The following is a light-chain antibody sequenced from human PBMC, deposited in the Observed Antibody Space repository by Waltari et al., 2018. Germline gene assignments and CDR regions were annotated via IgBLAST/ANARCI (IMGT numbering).Light chain of an antibody. J-gene: IGKJ1*01. CDR2: DAS. V-gene: IGKV3-20*01. CDR3: QMYVRLPVT. Sequence: TLSCRASQSVGRALAWYQQKPGQAPRLLIYDASSRATGISDKFSGSGSGTDFSLTISRVEPEDFAVYFCQMYVRLPVTFGQGTKVEVK. CDR1: QSVGRA.